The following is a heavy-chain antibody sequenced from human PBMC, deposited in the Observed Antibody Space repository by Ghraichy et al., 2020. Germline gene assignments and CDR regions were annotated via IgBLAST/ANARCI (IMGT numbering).Heavy chain of an antibody. J-gene: IGHJ4*02. CDR2: IYYSGST. V-gene: IGHV4-59*01. Sequence: SQTLSLTFTVSGGSISSYYWSWIRQPPGKGLEWIGYIYYSGSTNYNPSLKSRVTISVDTSKNQFSLKLSSVTAADTAVYYCARSAAMVLPWDYWGQGTLVTVS. CDR1: GGSISSYY. CDR3: ARSAAMVLPWDY. D-gene: IGHD5-18*01.